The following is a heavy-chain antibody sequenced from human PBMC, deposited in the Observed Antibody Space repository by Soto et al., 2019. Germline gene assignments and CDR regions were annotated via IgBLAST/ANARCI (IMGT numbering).Heavy chain of an antibody. CDR2: IYYSGST. V-gene: IGHV4-31*03. CDR1: GGSISSGGYY. Sequence: SETLSLPCTVSGGSISSGGYYWSWIRQHPGKGLEWIGYIYYSGSTYYNPSLKSRVTISVDTSKNQFSLKLSSVTAADTAVYYCARDPTGHHIFDYWGQGTLVTVSS. CDR3: ARDPTGHHIFDY. J-gene: IGHJ4*02.